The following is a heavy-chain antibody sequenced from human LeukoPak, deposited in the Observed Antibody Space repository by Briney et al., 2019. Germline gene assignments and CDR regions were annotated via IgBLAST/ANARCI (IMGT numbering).Heavy chain of an antibody. CDR3: AKGSPHTVVVTGGAFDI. D-gene: IGHD2-21*02. CDR1: GFSFSTYG. CDR2: ISYDGTNK. V-gene: IGHV3-30*18. J-gene: IGHJ3*02. Sequence: GSLRLSCSASGFSFSTYGFHWVRQAPGKGLEWVAVISYDGTNKYYADSVKGRFTMSRDNSENTLYLQMNSLRAEDTAVYYCAKGSPHTVVVTGGAFDIWGQGTMVTVSS.